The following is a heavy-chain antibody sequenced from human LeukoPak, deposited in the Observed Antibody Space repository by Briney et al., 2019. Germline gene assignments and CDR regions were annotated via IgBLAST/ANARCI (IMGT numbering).Heavy chain of an antibody. CDR3: ARDAAYLNHWFDP. CDR1: GGSISSGSYY. Sequence: SETLSLTCTVSGGSISSGSYYWSWIRQPAGKGLEWIGRIYTSGSTNYNPSLKSRVTISVDTSKNQFSLKLSSVTAADTAVYYCARDAAYLNHWFDPWGQGTLVTVSS. CDR2: IYTSGST. V-gene: IGHV4-61*02. D-gene: IGHD3-10*01. J-gene: IGHJ5*02.